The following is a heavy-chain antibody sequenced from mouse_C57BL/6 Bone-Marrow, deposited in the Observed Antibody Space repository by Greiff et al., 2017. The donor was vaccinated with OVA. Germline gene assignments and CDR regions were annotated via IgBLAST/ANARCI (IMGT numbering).Heavy chain of an antibody. Sequence: VQLQQPGAELVKPGASVKLSCKASGYTFTSYWMHWVKQRPGQGLEWIGMIHPNSGSTNYNEKFKSKATLTVDKSSSTAYMQRSSLTSEDSAVYYCSTGTPAWFAYWGQGTLVTVSA. V-gene: IGHV1-64*01. J-gene: IGHJ3*01. D-gene: IGHD4-1*01. CDR1: GYTFTSYW. CDR3: STGTPAWFAY. CDR2: IHPNSGST.